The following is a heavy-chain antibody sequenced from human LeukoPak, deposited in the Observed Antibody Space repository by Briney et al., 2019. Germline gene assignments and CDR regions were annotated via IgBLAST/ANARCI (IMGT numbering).Heavy chain of an antibody. D-gene: IGHD5-24*01. CDR1: GGTFSSYA. J-gene: IGHJ4*02. V-gene: IGHV1-69*05. CDR2: IIPIFGTA. CDR3: ARVGDRDGYNTYFDY. Sequence: SVKVSCKASGGTFSSYAISWVRQAPGQGLEWMGGIIPIFGTANYAQKFQGRVTITTDESTSTAYMELSSPRPEDTAVYYCARVGDRDGYNTYFDYWGQGTLVTVSS.